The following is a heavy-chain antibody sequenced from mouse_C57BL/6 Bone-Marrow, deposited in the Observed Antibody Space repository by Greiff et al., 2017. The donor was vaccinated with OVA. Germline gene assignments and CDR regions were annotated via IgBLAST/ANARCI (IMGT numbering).Heavy chain of an antibody. D-gene: IGHD2-4*01. Sequence: VQLQQSGPELVKPGASVKLSCKASGYTFTSYDINWVKQRPGQGLEWIGWIYPRDGSTKYNEKFKGKATLTVDTSSSTAYMELHSLTSEDSAVYFCARWDFYYDYDVDYWGQGTTLTVSS. CDR3: ARWDFYYDYDVDY. V-gene: IGHV1-85*01. J-gene: IGHJ2*01. CDR2: IYPRDGST. CDR1: GYTFTSYD.